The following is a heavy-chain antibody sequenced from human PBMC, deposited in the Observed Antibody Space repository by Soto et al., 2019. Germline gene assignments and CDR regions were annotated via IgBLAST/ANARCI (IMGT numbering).Heavy chain of an antibody. CDR3: ARGRELRHYYYGMDV. V-gene: IGHV3-30*03. CDR2: ISYDGSNK. D-gene: IGHD1-26*01. Sequence: QVQLVESGGGVVQPGRSLRLSCAASGFTFSSYGMHWVRQAPGKGLEWVAVISYDGSNKYYADSVKGRFTIYRDNSKYTLYLQMNSLRSDDTAVYYCARGRELRHYYYGMDVWGQGTTVTVSS. CDR1: GFTFSSYG. J-gene: IGHJ6*02.